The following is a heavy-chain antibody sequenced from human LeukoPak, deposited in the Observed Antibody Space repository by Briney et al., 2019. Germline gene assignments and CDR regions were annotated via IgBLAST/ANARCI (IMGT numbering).Heavy chain of an antibody. CDR2: FDPEDGET. CDR3: AREGIAVAGRYYYYGMDV. CDR1: GYTLTELS. Sequence: ASVKVSCKVSGYTLTELSMHWVRQAPGKGLEWMGGFDPEDGETIYAQKFQGRVTMTEDTSTDTAYMELSSLRSEDTAVYYCAREGIAVAGRYYYYGMDVWGQGTTVTVSS. V-gene: IGHV1-24*01. J-gene: IGHJ6*02. D-gene: IGHD6-19*01.